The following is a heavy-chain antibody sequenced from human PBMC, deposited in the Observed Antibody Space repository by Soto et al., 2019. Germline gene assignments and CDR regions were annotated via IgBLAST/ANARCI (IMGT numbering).Heavy chain of an antibody. CDR1: GGSFSGYD. V-gene: IGHV4-34*01. Sequence: QVQLQQWGAGLLKPSETLSLTCAVYGGSFSGYDWTWIRQPPGTGLEWIGEINHSGSTNYNPSLTSRVTISVDTSKTQFSLKLTSVTAADTAVYYCARDKITGLFAYWGQGTLVTVSS. CDR3: ARDKITGLFAY. CDR2: INHSGST. J-gene: IGHJ4*02. D-gene: IGHD2-8*02.